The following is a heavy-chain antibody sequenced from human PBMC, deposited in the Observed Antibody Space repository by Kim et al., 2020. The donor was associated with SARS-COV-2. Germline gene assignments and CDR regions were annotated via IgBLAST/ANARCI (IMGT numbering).Heavy chain of an antibody. CDR3: ASSLFAGTTNIDY. D-gene: IGHD1-1*01. J-gene: IGHJ4*02. Sequence: YADSVKGRFTISRDNAKNSLYLQMNSLRAEDTAVYYCASSLFAGTTNIDYWGQGTLVTVSS. V-gene: IGHV3-11*03.